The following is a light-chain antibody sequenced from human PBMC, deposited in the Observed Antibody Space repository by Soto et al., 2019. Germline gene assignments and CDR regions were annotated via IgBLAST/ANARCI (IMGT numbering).Light chain of an antibody. J-gene: IGLJ1*01. CDR3: YTYTGISTSLFV. Sequence: QSVPAQPASLPAAPGPSITISCTQTSSDIGTPNLVSWYQQYPGKAPKLIIFEVTRRPSGISNRFSGSKSGNTASLTISGLQPEDEADYYCYTYTGISTSLFVFGTG. CDR2: EVT. CDR1: SSDIGTPNL. V-gene: IGLV2-23*02.